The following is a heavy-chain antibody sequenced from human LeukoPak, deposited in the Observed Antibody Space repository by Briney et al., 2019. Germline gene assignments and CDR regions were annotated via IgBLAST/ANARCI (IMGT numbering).Heavy chain of an antibody. CDR1: GGSISSSSYY. J-gene: IGHJ6*03. CDR2: IYYSGST. V-gene: IGHV4-39*01. Sequence: SETLSLTCTVSGGSISSSSYYWGWIRQPPGKGPEWIGSIYYSGSTYYNPSLKSRVTISVDTSKNQFSLKLSSVTAADTAVYYCAKLPDYYYMDVWGKGTTVTVSS. CDR3: AKLPDYYYMDV.